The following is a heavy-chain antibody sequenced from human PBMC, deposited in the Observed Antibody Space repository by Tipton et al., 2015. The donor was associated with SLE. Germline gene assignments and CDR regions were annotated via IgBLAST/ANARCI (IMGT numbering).Heavy chain of an antibody. J-gene: IGHJ3*02. CDR2: IYTNENT. Sequence: TLSLTCTVSGGSISSYYWSWIRQPAGGGLEWIGRIYTNENTNYNPSLKSRVTMSVDTSKNQFSLRLSSVTAADTAVYYCARPGEAYSWDAFDIWGQGTMVTVSS. CDR3: ARPGEAYSWDAFDI. D-gene: IGHD2-21*01. V-gene: IGHV4-4*07. CDR1: GGSISSYY.